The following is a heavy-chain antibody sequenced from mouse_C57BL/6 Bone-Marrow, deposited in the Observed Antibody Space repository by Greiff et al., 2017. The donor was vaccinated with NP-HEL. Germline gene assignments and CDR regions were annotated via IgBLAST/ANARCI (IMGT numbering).Heavy chain of an antibody. V-gene: IGHV5-4*01. J-gene: IGHJ4*01. Sequence: EVQVVESGGGLVKPGGSLKLSCAASGFTFSSYAMSWVRQTPEKRLEWVATISDGGSYTYYPDNVKGRFTISRDNAKNNLYLQMSHLKSEDTAMYYCARGGYSYAMDYWGQGTSVTVSS. CDR2: ISDGGSYT. CDR1: GFTFSSYA. CDR3: ARGGYSYAMDY. D-gene: IGHD2-3*01.